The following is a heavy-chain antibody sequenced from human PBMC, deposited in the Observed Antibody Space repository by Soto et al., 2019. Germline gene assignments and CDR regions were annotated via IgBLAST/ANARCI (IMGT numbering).Heavy chain of an antibody. CDR3: ARVFFVVDLLDY. V-gene: IGHV1-18*01. Sequence: ASVKVACKASGYTLTSPGISCVRHPPRQGLEWMGWISAYNGNTNYAQKLQGRVTMTTDTSTSTAYMELRSLRSEDTAVYYCARVFFVVDLLDYWGQRTLVTVSS. D-gene: IGHD3-3*01. CDR2: ISAYNGNT. J-gene: IGHJ4*02. CDR1: GYTLTSPG.